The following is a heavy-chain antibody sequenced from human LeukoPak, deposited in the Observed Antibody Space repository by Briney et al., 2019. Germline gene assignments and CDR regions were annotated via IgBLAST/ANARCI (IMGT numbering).Heavy chain of an antibody. D-gene: IGHD1-26*01. V-gene: IGHV3-30-3*01. CDR2: ISYDGSNK. Sequence: PGRSLRLSCAASGFTFSSYAMHWVRQAPGKGLEWVAVISYDGSNKYYADSVKGRFTISRDNSKNTLYLQMNSLRAEDTAVYYCAREEIVGATIDYWGQGTLVTVSS. J-gene: IGHJ4*02. CDR3: AREEIVGATIDY. CDR1: GFTFSSYA.